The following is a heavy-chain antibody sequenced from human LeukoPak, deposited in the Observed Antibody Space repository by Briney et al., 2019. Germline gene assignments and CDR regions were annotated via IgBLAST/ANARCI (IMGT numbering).Heavy chain of an antibody. CDR2: ITTSSTYI. CDR1: GFTFSSYT. Sequence: PGGSLRLSCAASGFTFSSYTMNWVGQAPGKGLEWVSSITTSSTYIYYADSVRGRFTISRDNAKNSLYLRMSSLRVEDTAVYYCARGEGYYASGSYYIDYWGQGTLVTVSS. J-gene: IGHJ4*02. CDR3: ARGEGYYASGSYYIDY. V-gene: IGHV3-21*01. D-gene: IGHD3-10*01.